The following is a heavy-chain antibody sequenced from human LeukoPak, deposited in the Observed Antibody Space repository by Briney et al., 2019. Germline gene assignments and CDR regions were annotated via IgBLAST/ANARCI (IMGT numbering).Heavy chain of an antibody. J-gene: IGHJ4*02. V-gene: IGHV3-74*01. CDR1: GFTFSSFW. CDR2: INTDGSST. Sequence: GGSLRLSCAASGFTFSSFWMHWVRQAPGKGLVWVSFINTDGSSTTYADSVKGRFTVSRDNAKNTLYLQMSGLRAEDTAVYYCAREWKKTGAFDYWGQGTLDTVSS. CDR3: AREWKKTGAFDY. D-gene: IGHD1-1*01.